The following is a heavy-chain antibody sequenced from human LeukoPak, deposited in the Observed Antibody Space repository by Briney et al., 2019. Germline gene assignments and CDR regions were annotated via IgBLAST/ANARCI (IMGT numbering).Heavy chain of an antibody. J-gene: IGHJ4*02. CDR2: ISGDGSIT. CDR1: GFTFDDYA. CDR3: AKDNWVATRGHYGFDY. Sequence: GSLRLSCAASGFTFDDYAMHWVRQPPGKGLECVSLISGDGSITYYADSVKGRFTISRDNSKNSLFLQMNSPRTEDTALYYCAKDNWVATRGHYGFDYWGQGTLVTVSS. D-gene: IGHD5-12*01. V-gene: IGHV3-43*02.